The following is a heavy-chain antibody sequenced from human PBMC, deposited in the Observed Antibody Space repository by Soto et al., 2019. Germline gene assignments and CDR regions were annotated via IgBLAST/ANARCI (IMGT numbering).Heavy chain of an antibody. CDR3: AREFGVHHGYEPYGMDV. J-gene: IGHJ6*02. D-gene: IGHD5-12*01. V-gene: IGHV1-69*08. Sequence: QVQLLQSGAEVKKPGSAVKVSCKASGVTFSSYTISWVRQAPGQGLEWMGRIIPILGIANYAKKFQGRVTLPADKSTSPASVELSSLGFEDTAVYYRAREFGVHHGYEPYGMDVWGQGTTVTVSS. CDR1: GVTFSSYT. CDR2: IIPILGIA.